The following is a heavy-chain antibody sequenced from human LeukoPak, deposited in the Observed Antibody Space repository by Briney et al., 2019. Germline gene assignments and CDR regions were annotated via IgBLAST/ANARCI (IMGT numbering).Heavy chain of an antibody. CDR1: GFTFSSYA. V-gene: IGHV3-23*01. Sequence: GGSLRLSCAASGFTFSSYAKSWVRQAPGKGLEWVSGISGSGGTTYYADSVKGRFTISRDNSKNTLYLQMNSLRAEDTAVYYCAKMSAYYNYYTMDVWGQGTTVTVSS. CDR3: AKMSAYYNYYTMDV. CDR2: ISGSGGTT. J-gene: IGHJ6*02. D-gene: IGHD3-3*01.